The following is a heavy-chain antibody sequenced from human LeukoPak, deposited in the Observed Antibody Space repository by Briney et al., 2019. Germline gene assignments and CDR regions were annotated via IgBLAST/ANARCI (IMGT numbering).Heavy chain of an antibody. V-gene: IGHV1-69*05. Sequence: SVKVSCKASGGTFISYAISWVRQAPGQGLEWMGGIIPIFGTANYAQKFQGRVTITTDESTSTAYMELSSLRSEDTAVYYCARWLQLGNYFDYWGQGTLVTVSS. J-gene: IGHJ4*02. CDR1: GGTFISYA. CDR3: ARWLQLGNYFDY. CDR2: IIPIFGTA. D-gene: IGHD5-24*01.